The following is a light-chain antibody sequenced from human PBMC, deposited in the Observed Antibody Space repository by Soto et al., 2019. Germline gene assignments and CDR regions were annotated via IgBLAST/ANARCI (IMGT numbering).Light chain of an antibody. CDR1: SSDVGGYNY. Sequence: QSVLTQPASVSGSPGQSNTISCTGTSSDVGGYNYVSWYQQHPGKAPKLMIYDVSNRPSGVSNRFSGSKSGNTASLTISGLQAEDEADYYCSSYTSSSTLEGVVFGGGTKLTVL. CDR2: DVS. CDR3: SSYTSSSTLEGVV. V-gene: IGLV2-14*01. J-gene: IGLJ2*01.